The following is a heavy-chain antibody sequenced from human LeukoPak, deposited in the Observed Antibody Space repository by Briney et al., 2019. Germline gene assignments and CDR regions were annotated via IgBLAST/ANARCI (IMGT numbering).Heavy chain of an antibody. J-gene: IGHJ5*02. V-gene: IGHV1-18*04. CDR2: ISAYNGNT. Sequence: ASVKVSCKASGYTFTSYGISWVRQAPGQGLEWMGWISAYNGNTNYAQKLQGRVTMTTDTSTSTAYMELRSLRSDDTAVYYCASARYSGSNTSPKAFDPWGQGTLVTVSS. CDR1: GYTFTSYG. CDR3: ASARYSGSNTSPKAFDP. D-gene: IGHD4-23*01.